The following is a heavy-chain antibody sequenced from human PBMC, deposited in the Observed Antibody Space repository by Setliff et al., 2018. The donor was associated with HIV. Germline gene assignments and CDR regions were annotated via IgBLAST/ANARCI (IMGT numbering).Heavy chain of an antibody. CDR2: ILNKNTDYAT. V-gene: IGHV3-73*01. CDR3: TTPLFYYDTSTTWDY. D-gene: IGHD3-22*01. CDR1: GFMSTDSA. J-gene: IGHJ4*02. Sequence: GGSLRLSCAASGFMSTDSAFKWVRHASGQGLEWVGRILNKNTDYATAYAVSVKGKITISRDDSKNTAYLQMHSLTAEDTAVYYCTTPLFYYDTSTTWDYWGQGTLVTVSS.